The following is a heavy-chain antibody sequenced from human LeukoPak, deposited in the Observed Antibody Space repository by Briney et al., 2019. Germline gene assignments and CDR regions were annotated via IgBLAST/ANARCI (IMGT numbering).Heavy chain of an antibody. CDR3: ARDSSHYLGSSDY. CDR2: ISESGDVT. D-gene: IGHD6-6*01. CDR1: GFTFSNYP. Sequence: GGSLRLSCEASGFTFSNYPMSWVRQAPGRGLEWVSVISESGDVTHYADAMKGRFTISRDNAKNTLNLQMNTLRAEDTAIYYCARDSSHYLGSSDYWGQGTLVTVSS. J-gene: IGHJ4*02. V-gene: IGHV3-23*01.